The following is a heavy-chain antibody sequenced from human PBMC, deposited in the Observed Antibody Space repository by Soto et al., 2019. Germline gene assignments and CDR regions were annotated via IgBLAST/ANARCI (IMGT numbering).Heavy chain of an antibody. V-gene: IGHV4-59*08. CDR1: GGSISSYY. J-gene: IGHJ3*02. CDR2: IYYSGST. CDR3: ARRYVPFFDI. Sequence: SETLSPTCTVSGGSISSYYWSWIRQPPGKGLEWIGYIYYSGSTNYNPSLKSRVTISVDTSKNQFSLKLSSVTAADTAVYYCARRYVPFFDIRGQWTLVTVSS. D-gene: IGHD3-10*02.